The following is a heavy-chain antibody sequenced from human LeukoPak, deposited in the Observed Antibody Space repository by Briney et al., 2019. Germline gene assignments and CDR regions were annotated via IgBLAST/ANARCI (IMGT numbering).Heavy chain of an antibody. CDR1: GYIFNGYD. Sequence: ASVKVSCKASGYIFNGYDMHWVRQAPGQGLEWMGWINPNSGGTNSAQKFQGRVTMTRDTSISTAYMELSRLTSDDTAVYYCARHPYSGSYHFDYWGQGTLVTVSS. CDR2: INPNSGGT. D-gene: IGHD1-26*01. V-gene: IGHV1-2*02. J-gene: IGHJ4*02. CDR3: ARHPYSGSYHFDY.